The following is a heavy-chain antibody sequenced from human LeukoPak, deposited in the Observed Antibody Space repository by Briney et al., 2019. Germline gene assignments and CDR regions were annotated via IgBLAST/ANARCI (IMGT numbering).Heavy chain of an antibody. Sequence: PGGSLRLSCAASGFTFSSFSMNWVRQAPGKGLEWVSTLSTSGAATYYADSVKGRFTISRDNSQNTLYLQMNSLRAEDTAVYYCAKDSYSSGWYSVDAFDIWGQGTMVTVSS. J-gene: IGHJ3*02. CDR3: AKDSYSSGWYSVDAFDI. CDR2: LSTSGAAT. V-gene: IGHV3-23*01. D-gene: IGHD6-19*01. CDR1: GFTFSSFS.